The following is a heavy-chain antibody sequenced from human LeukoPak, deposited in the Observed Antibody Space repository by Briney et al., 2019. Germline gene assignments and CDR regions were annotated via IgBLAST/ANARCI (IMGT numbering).Heavy chain of an antibody. D-gene: IGHD5-24*01. CDR3: AGDKVEGPTKFDY. J-gene: IGHJ4*02. V-gene: IGHV3-7*01. Sequence: ETLSLTCTVPGGSISSYYWSWVRQAPGKGLEWVANIKPDVSEIYYVDSVKGRFTISRDNAKNYLYLQMNSLRAEDTAVYYCAGDKVEGPTKFDYWGQGTLVTVSS. CDR2: IKPDVSEI. CDR1: GGSISSYY.